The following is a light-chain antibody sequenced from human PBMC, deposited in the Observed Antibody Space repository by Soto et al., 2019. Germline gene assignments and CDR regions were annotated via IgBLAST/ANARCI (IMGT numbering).Light chain of an antibody. CDR3: QQYNSYSLT. V-gene: IGKV1-5*01. CDR2: DAS. CDR1: QSISSW. J-gene: IGKJ4*01. Sequence: DIQMTQSPSTLSASVGDRVTITCRASQSISSWLAWYQQKPGKAPKLLIYDASSLESGVPSRFSGSGSGTEFTHTISSLQPDDFSTYNCQQYNSYSLTFGGGTKVEIK.